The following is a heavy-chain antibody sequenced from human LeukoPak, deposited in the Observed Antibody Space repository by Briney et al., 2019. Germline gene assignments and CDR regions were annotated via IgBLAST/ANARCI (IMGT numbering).Heavy chain of an antibody. V-gene: IGHV3-30*03. CDR3: ARGNRYSSDY. CDR1: GFTFSSYG. Sequence: GRSLRLSCAASGFTFSSYGMHWVRQAPGKGLEWVAVISYDGSNKYYADSVKGRFTISRDNSKNTLYLQMNSLRAEDTAVYYCARGNRYSSDYWGQGTLVTVSS. J-gene: IGHJ4*02. D-gene: IGHD6-13*01. CDR2: ISYDGSNK.